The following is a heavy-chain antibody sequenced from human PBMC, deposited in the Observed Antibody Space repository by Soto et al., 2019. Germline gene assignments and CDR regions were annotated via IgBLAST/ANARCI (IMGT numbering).Heavy chain of an antibody. J-gene: IGHJ6*02. V-gene: IGHV3-53*04. CDR2: IYSGGST. D-gene: IGHD3-10*01. CDR3: ARDGDYYGSGTGMDV. Sequence: EVQLVESGGGLVQPGGSLRLSCAASGFTVSSNYMSWVRQAPGKGLEWVSVIYSGGSTYYADSVKGRFTISRHNSKNTLYLQMNSLRAEDTAVYYCARDGDYYGSGTGMDVWGQGTTVTVSS. CDR1: GFTVSSNY.